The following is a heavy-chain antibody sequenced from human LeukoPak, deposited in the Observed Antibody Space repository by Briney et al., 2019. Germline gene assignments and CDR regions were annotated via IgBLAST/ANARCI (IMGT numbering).Heavy chain of an antibody. CDR3: ARVSPSVGARYLIHNTFDY. D-gene: IGHD1-26*01. Sequence: SETLSLTCTVSGGSISSSSYYWGWIRQPPGKGLEWIGSIYYSGSTYYNPSLKSRVTISVDTSKNQFSLKLSSVTAADTAVYYCARVSPSVGARYLIHNTFDYWGQGTLVTVSS. J-gene: IGHJ4*02. CDR1: GGSISSSSYY. V-gene: IGHV4-39*07. CDR2: IYYSGST.